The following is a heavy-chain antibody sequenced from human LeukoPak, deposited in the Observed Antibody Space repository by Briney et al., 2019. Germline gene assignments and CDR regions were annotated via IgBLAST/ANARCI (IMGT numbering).Heavy chain of an antibody. V-gene: IGHV5-51*01. CDR3: ARLRWAAGDGYYFDY. D-gene: IGHD6-13*01. CDR1: GYGFTTCW. CDR2: INPGNSDT. J-gene: IGHJ4*02. Sequence: GESLKISCKGSGYGFTTCWIGWVRQMPGKGLESMGVINPGNSDTRYSPSFQGQVTISANKSITTAYLQWSSLKASDTAMYYCARLRWAAGDGYYFDYWGQGTPVTVSS.